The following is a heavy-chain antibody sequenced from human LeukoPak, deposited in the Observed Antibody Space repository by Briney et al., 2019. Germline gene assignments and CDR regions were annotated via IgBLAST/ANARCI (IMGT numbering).Heavy chain of an antibody. Sequence: GGSLRLSCAASGFTFSNYGMHWVRQAPGKGLEWVAIIWSDGSNKYYADSVKGRFTISRDNSKNTLYLQMNSLRAEDTAVYYCARDKPSIVVVAAYPFDYWGQGTLVTVSS. CDR2: IWSDGSNK. CDR3: ARDKPSIVVVAAYPFDY. D-gene: IGHD2-15*01. CDR1: GFTFSNYG. J-gene: IGHJ4*02. V-gene: IGHV3-33*01.